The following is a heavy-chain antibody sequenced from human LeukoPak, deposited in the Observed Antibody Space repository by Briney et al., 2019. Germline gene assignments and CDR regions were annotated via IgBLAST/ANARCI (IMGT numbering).Heavy chain of an antibody. CDR1: GGSISSYY. J-gene: IGHJ4*02. D-gene: IGHD4-23*01. CDR2: IYYSGST. V-gene: IGHV4-59*08. CDR3: ARRTVVTDYFDY. Sequence: SETLSLTCTVSGGSISSYYWSWIRQPPGKGLEWIGYIYYSGSTNYNPSLKSRVTISVDTSKNQFSLKLSSVTAADTAVYYCARRTVVTDYFDYWGQGTLVTVSS.